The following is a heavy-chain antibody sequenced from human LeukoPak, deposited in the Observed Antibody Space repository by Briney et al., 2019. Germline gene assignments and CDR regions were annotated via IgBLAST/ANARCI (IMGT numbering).Heavy chain of an antibody. D-gene: IGHD6-13*01. Sequence: PGRSLRLSCAASGFTFSSYGMHWVRQAPGKGLEWVAVISYDGSNKYYADSAKGRFTISRDNSKNTLYLQMNSLRAEDTAVYYCAKTYSSSWSIFDYWGQGTLVTVSS. CDR1: GFTFSSYG. CDR2: ISYDGSNK. CDR3: AKTYSSSWSIFDY. V-gene: IGHV3-30*18. J-gene: IGHJ4*02.